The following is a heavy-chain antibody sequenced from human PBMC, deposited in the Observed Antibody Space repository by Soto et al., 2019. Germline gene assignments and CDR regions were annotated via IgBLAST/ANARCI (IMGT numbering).Heavy chain of an antibody. Sequence: PGESLKISCKGSGYSFTSYLIGWVRQMPGKGLEWMGIIYPGDSDTRYSPSFQGQVTISADKSISTAYLQWSSLKASDTAMYYCARPREASSSWSCMDVWGQGTTVTVSS. CDR3: ARPREASSSWSCMDV. D-gene: IGHD6-13*01. CDR2: IYPGDSDT. J-gene: IGHJ6*02. CDR1: GYSFTSYL. V-gene: IGHV5-51*01.